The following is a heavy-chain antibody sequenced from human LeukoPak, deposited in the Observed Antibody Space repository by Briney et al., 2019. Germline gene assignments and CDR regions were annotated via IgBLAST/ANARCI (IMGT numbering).Heavy chain of an antibody. CDR1: GFTVSSNY. V-gene: IGHV3-66*02. D-gene: IGHD2-2*02. Sequence: GGSLRLSCAASGFTVSSNYMSWVRQAPGKGLEWVSVIYSGGSTHYADSVKGRFTISRDNSKNTLYLQMNSLRAEDTAAYYCARDCSSTSCYMGAFDIWGQGTMVTVSS. CDR3: ARDCSSTSCYMGAFDI. CDR2: IYSGGST. J-gene: IGHJ3*02.